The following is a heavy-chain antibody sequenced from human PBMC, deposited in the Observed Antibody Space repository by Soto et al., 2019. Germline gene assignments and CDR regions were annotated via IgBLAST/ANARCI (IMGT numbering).Heavy chain of an antibody. CDR1: IDSMNSGGYY. CDR3: ARRGGSSSGYYYYAMDV. D-gene: IGHD6-6*01. V-gene: IGHV4-31*03. Sequence: SETLSLTCSVSIDSMNSGGYYWSWIRQHPGKGLEWIGYIYSNGDTYYNPSLKSRVTISVDTSKNQFSLNLTSVTAADTAVYYCARRGGSSSGYYYYAMDVWGQGTTVTVSS. CDR2: IYSNGDT. J-gene: IGHJ6*02.